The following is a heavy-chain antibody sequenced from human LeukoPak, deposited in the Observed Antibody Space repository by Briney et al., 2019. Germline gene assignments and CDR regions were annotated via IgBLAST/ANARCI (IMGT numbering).Heavy chain of an antibody. CDR3: AKGAGSQLYDTYYFDY. D-gene: IGHD5-18*01. Sequence: PGGSLRLSCAASGFTFSSYGMHWVRQAPGKGLEWVAVISYDGSNKYYADSVKGRFTISRDNSKNTLYLQMNSLRAEDTAVYYCAKGAGSQLYDTYYFDYWGQGTLVTVSS. J-gene: IGHJ4*02. CDR2: ISYDGSNK. V-gene: IGHV3-30*18. CDR1: GFTFSSYG.